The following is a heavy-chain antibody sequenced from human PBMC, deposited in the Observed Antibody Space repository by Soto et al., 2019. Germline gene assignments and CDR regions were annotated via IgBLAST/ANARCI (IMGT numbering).Heavy chain of an antibody. CDR2: ISSTFSTI. CDR1: GFTFSDFY. D-gene: IGHD3-10*01. CDR3: AREFYGAPTGPDD. Sequence: PGVSLRLSCAASGFTFSDFYMSWIRQAPGKGLEWIAYISSTFSTIYYADSVKGRFTISRDNAKNSLYLQMDSLRAEDTAIYYCAREFYGAPTGPDDWGQGNLVTV. J-gene: IGHJ4*02. V-gene: IGHV3-11*01.